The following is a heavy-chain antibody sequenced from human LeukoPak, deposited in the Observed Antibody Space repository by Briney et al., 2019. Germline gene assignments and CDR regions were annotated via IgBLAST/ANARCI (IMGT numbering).Heavy chain of an antibody. D-gene: IGHD3-16*01. CDR2: ISGSSGYT. V-gene: IGHV3-11*06. CDR3: AGMITDYLDY. Sequence: PGGSLRLSCAASGFTFSDYYMSWIRQAPGKGLKWVSYISGSSGYTNYADSVKGRFTISRDNAKNSLYLQMNSLRAEDTAVYYCAGMITDYLDYWGQGTLVTVSS. J-gene: IGHJ4*02. CDR1: GFTFSDYY.